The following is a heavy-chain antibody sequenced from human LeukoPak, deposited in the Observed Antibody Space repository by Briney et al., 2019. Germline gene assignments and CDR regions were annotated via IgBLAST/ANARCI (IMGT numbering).Heavy chain of an antibody. CDR3: ARESTDIVVVVAAKRKNWFDP. J-gene: IGHJ5*02. V-gene: IGHV1-2*02. D-gene: IGHD2-15*01. CDR2: INPNSGGA. Sequence: ASVKVSCKASGYTFTGYYMHWVRQAPGQGLEWMGWINPNSGGANYAQKFQGRVTMTRDTPISTAYMEPSRLRSDDTAVYYCARESTDIVVVVAAKRKNWFDPWGQGTLVTVSS. CDR1: GYTFTGYY.